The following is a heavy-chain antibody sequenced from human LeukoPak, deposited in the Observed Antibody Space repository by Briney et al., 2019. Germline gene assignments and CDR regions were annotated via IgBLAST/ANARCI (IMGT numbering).Heavy chain of an antibody. CDR1: GYTFTSYG. Sequence: GASVKVSCKASGYTFTSYGISWVRQAPGQGLEWMGWISAYNGNTNYAQKLQGRVTMTTDTSTSTAYMELRSLRSDDTAVYYCARAEDSYATKDFDYWGQGTLVTVSS. V-gene: IGHV1-18*01. D-gene: IGHD5-18*01. J-gene: IGHJ4*02. CDR2: ISAYNGNT. CDR3: ARAEDSYATKDFDY.